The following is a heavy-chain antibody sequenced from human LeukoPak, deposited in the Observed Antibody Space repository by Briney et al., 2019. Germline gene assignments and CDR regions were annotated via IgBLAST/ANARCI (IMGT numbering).Heavy chain of an antibody. D-gene: IGHD2-15*01. CDR3: ARDRGVVVAENWFDP. CDR2: IKQDETEK. J-gene: IGHJ5*02. V-gene: IGHV3-7*01. CDR1: GFTFSNFW. Sequence: GGFLRLSCTASGFTFSNFWMGWVRQAPGKGLEWVANIKQDETEKFYLGSVKGRFTISRDNAKNSLYLQMNSLRDEDTAVYYCARDRGVVVAENWFDPWGQGTLVTVSS.